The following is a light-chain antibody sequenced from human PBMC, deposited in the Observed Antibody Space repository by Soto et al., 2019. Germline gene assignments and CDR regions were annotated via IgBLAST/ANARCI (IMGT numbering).Light chain of an antibody. Sequence: DVVMTQSPLSLPVTLGQSASISCRSRQSIVYSDGTAYLSWFQQRPGQSPRRLIYSASNRESGVPARFSGSGSGTDFTLQISRVEADDVGIYYCMQGTRWPPTFGQGTKV. CDR1: QSIVYSDGTAY. CDR2: SAS. J-gene: IGKJ1*01. V-gene: IGKV2-30*01. CDR3: MQGTRWPPT.